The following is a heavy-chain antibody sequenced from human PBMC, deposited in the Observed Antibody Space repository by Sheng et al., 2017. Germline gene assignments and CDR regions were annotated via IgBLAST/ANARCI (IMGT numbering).Heavy chain of an antibody. CDR1: GGSVSSGSYF. CDR2: IYYRGST. V-gene: IGHV4-61*03. D-gene: IGHD2-8*01. CDR3: ASRDCSNAVCRPDYGMDV. J-gene: IGHJ6*02. Sequence: QVQLQESGPGLVKPSETLSLTCTVSGGSVSSGSYFWSWIRQPPGKGLEWVGYIYYRGSTKYNPSLESRVSISVDTSKNHFSLKMTSVTAADTAVYYCASRDCSNAVCRPDYGMDVWDQGP.